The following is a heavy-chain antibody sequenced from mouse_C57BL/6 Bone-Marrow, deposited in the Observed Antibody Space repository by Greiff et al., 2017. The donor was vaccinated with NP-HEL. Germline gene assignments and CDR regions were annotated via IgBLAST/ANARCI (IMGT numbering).Heavy chain of an antibody. CDR3: ARTTVVAKDY. V-gene: IGHV1-54*01. CDR2: INPGSGGT. J-gene: IGHJ2*01. CDR1: GYAFTNYL. Sequence: VQLQQSGAELVRPGTSVKVSCKASGYAFTNYLIAWVKQRPGQGLEWIGVINPGSGGTNYNETFKGKATLTADKSSSTAYMQLSSLTSEDSAVYFCARTTVVAKDYWGQGTTLTVTA. D-gene: IGHD1-1*01.